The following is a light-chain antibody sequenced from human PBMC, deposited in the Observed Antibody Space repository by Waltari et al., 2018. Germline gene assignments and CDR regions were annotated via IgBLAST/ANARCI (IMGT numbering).Light chain of an antibody. CDR1: SSNIEAGFA. J-gene: IGLJ3*02. CDR2: GNN. Sequence: QSVLTQPPSVSGAPGQRVTISCTGSSSNIEAGFAVHWYQQLPGTAPKLLIYGNNNRPPGVPDRFSGSKSGTSASLAITGLQAEDEADYYCQSYGSDWVFGGGTKLTVL. CDR3: QSYGSDWV. V-gene: IGLV1-40*01.